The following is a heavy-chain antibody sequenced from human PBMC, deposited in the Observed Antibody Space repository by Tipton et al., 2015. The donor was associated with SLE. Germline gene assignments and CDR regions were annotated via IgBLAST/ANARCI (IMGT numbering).Heavy chain of an antibody. D-gene: IGHD1-7*01. CDR3: ARAGGTHSLVVD. V-gene: IGHV3-53*05. CDR1: GFTFSSYW. CDR2: IYAGGST. Sequence: SLRLSCAASGFTFSSYWMSWVRQAPGKGLEWVSVIYAGGSTYYADSVKGRFTISRDKSKNTLFLQMNSLRTEDTAMYYCARAGGTHSLVVDWGQGTLVTVSS. J-gene: IGHJ4*02.